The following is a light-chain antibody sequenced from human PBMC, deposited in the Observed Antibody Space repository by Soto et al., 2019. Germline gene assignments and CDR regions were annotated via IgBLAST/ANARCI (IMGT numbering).Light chain of an antibody. Sequence: DIVLTQSPGTLSLSPGERATLSCRPSQSVSSTYLACYQQKPGQAPRLLIYGASSRATGIPERFSGSGSGTDFTLTISRLEPEDFAVYYCQQYGTSRGFGQGTKVEIK. CDR1: QSVSSTY. J-gene: IGKJ1*01. CDR2: GAS. V-gene: IGKV3-20*01. CDR3: QQYGTSRG.